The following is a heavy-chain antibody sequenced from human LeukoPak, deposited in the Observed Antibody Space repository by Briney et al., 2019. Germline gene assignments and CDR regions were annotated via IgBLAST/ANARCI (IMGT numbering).Heavy chain of an antibody. CDR1: GGSFSGYY. J-gene: IGHJ4*02. CDR3: ARGLYSRGYFDY. D-gene: IGHD3-22*01. Sequence: PETLSLTCAVYGGSFSGYYWSWIRQPPGKGLEWIGEINHSGSTNYNPSLKSRVTISVDTSKNQFSLKLSSVTAADTAVYYCARGLYSRGYFDYWGQGTLVTVSS. CDR2: INHSGST. V-gene: IGHV4-34*01.